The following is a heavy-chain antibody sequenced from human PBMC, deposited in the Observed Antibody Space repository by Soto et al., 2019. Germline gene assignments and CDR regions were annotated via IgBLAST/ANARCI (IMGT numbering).Heavy chain of an antibody. J-gene: IGHJ2*01. V-gene: IGHV1-69-2*01. CDR3: ATASSIGGRLWYFDL. Sequence: ASVKVSCKISGYIFTDYYVYWVQQAPGKGLEWMGFLDPEDGETMYAEKFQGRITITADTSTETAYMELSSLRSEDTAVYYCATASSIGGRLWYFDLWGRGTLVTVAS. CDR2: LDPEDGET. D-gene: IGHD6-6*01. CDR1: GYIFTDYY.